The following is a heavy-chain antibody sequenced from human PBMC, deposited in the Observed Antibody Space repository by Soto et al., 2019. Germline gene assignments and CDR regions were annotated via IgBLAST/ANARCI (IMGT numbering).Heavy chain of an antibody. Sequence: PSETLSLTCTVSDDSSSNYKWSWIRQPPGRRLEWIGYIDSNGGTSYNPSLQSRVTTSVDTSKNQFSLKLSSVTAADTAVYYCARAFDILTRYYFDYWGQGTLVTVSS. CDR1: DDSSSNYK. V-gene: IGHV4-59*08. J-gene: IGHJ4*02. CDR3: ARAFDILTRYYFDY. D-gene: IGHD3-9*01. CDR2: IDSNGGT.